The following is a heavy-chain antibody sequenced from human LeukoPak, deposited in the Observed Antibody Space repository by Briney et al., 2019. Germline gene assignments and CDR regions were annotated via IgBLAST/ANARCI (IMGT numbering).Heavy chain of an antibody. V-gene: IGHV3-48*01. J-gene: IGHJ4*02. CDR2: ISSSSSSTI. CDR3: ARDFYSGRLLPGHGIDY. D-gene: IGHD6-25*01. CDR1: GFTFSSYS. Sequence: GGSLRLSCAASGFTFSSYSMNWVRQAPGKGLEWVSYISSSSSSTIYYADSVKGRFTISRDNAKNSLYLQMNSLRAEDTAVYYCARDFYSGRLLPGHGIDYWGQGTLVTVSS.